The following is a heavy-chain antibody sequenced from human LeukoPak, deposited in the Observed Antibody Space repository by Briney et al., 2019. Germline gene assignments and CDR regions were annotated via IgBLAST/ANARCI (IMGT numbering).Heavy chain of an antibody. V-gene: IGHV4-31*11. D-gene: IGHD3-22*01. J-gene: IGHJ1*01. Sequence: SETLSLTCAVYGGSISSGGYYWSWIRQHPGKGLEWIGYIYYSGSTYYNPSLKSRVTISVDTSKNQFSLKLSSVTAADTAVYYCARAPYYYDSSGAPFQHWGQGTLVTVSS. CDR2: IYYSGST. CDR3: ARAPYYYDSSGAPFQH. CDR1: GGSISSGGYY.